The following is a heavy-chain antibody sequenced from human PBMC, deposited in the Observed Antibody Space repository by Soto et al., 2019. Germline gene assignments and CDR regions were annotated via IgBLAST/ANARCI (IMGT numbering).Heavy chain of an antibody. Sequence: WSLRLSCAASGFTVSSNYMSWVRQAPGKGLEWVSVIYSGGSTYYADSVKGRFAISRDNSKNTLYLQMNSLRAEDTAVYYCASQAYYYDSSGYYKSLAFDIWGQGTMVTV. V-gene: IGHV3-53*01. CDR2: IYSGGST. D-gene: IGHD3-22*01. CDR3: ASQAYYYDSSGYYKSLAFDI. CDR1: GFTVSSNY. J-gene: IGHJ3*02.